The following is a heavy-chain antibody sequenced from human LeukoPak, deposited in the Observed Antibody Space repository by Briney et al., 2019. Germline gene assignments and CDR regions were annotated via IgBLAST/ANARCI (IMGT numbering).Heavy chain of an antibody. CDR1: GFTFSNAW. CDR2: IKSKTDGGTT. CDR3: TSDSNPHIVVVPAATDY. V-gene: IGHV3-15*01. J-gene: IGHJ4*02. Sequence: PGGSLRLSCAASGFTFSNAWMSWVRQAPGKGLEWVGRIKSKTDGGTTDYAAPVKGRFTTSRDDSKNTLYLQMNSLKTEDTAVYYCTSDSNPHIVVVPAATDYWGQGTLVTVSS. D-gene: IGHD2-2*01.